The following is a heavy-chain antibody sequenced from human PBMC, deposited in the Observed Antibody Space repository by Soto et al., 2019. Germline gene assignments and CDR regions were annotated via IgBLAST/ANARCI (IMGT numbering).Heavy chain of an antibody. V-gene: IGHV1-2*04. D-gene: IGHD2-2*01. CDR1: GYTFTGYY. J-gene: IGHJ6*03. Sequence: ASVKVSCKASGYTFTGYYMHWVRQAPGQGLEWMGWINPNSGGTNYAQKFQGWVTMTRDTSISTAYMELSRLRSDDTAVYYCARDGASGYCSSTSCSDYYYYYMDVWGKGTTVTVSS. CDR3: ARDGASGYCSSTSCSDYYYYYMDV. CDR2: INPNSGGT.